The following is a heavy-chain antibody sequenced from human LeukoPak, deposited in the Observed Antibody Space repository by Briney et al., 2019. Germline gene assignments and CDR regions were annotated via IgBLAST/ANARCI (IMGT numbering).Heavy chain of an antibody. CDR3: ARQRIAAPTYYMDV. CDR1: GGSISSSSYY. V-gene: IGHV4-39*01. Sequence: SETLSLTCTVSGGSISSSSYYWGWIRQPPGKGLEWIGSIYYSGSTYYNPSLKGRVTISVDTSKNQFPLKLSSVTAADTAVYYCARQRIAAPTYYMDVWGKGTTVTVSS. J-gene: IGHJ6*03. D-gene: IGHD6-13*01. CDR2: IYYSGST.